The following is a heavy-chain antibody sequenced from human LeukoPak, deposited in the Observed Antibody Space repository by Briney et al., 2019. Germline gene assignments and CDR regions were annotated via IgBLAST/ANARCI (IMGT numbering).Heavy chain of an antibody. V-gene: IGHV3-23*01. J-gene: IGHJ4*02. D-gene: IGHD6-6*01. Sequence: GGSLRLSCAASGFTFSTYAMSWVRQAAGKGLEWVSLISGSGGGTYYADSVKGRFTISRDNSKNTLYLQMNSLRAEDTAVYYCAKWSIAARPGLYWGQGTLVTVSS. CDR3: AKWSIAARPGLY. CDR2: ISGSGGGT. CDR1: GFTFSTYA.